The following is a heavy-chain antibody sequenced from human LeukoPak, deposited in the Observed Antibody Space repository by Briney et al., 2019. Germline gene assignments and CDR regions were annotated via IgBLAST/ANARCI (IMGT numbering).Heavy chain of an antibody. CDR1: GYTFSSYG. Sequence: GASVKVSCKASGYTFSSYGISWVRQAPGQGLEWMGGFDPEDGETIYAQKFQGRVTMTEDTSTDTAYMELRSLRSEDTAVYYCATVWSVVVPAAIPTGNVVTAILGWFDPWGQGTLVTVSS. CDR3: ATVWSVVVPAAIPTGNVVTAILGWFDP. J-gene: IGHJ5*02. CDR2: FDPEDGET. D-gene: IGHD2-2*01. V-gene: IGHV1-24*01.